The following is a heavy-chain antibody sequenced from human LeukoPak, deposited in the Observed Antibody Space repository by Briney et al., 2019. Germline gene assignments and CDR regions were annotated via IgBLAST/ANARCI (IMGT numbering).Heavy chain of an antibody. CDR3: ARGHGYSGYDWDY. V-gene: IGHV1-69*06. CDR2: IIPIFGTA. J-gene: IGHJ4*02. CDR1: GGTFSSYA. D-gene: IGHD5-12*01. Sequence: SVKVSCKASGGTFSSYAISWVRQAPGQGLEWMGGIIPIFGTANYTQKFQGRVTITADKSTSTAYMELSSLRSEDTAVYYCARGHGYSGYDWDYWGQGTLVTVSS.